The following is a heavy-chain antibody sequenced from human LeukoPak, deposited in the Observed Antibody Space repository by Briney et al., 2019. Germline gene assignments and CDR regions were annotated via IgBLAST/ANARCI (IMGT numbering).Heavy chain of an antibody. V-gene: IGHV4-59*01. J-gene: IGHJ3*02. CDR1: GGSISSYY. Sequence: SETLSLTCTVSGGSISSYYWSWIRQPPGKGLEWIGYIYYSGSTNYNPSLKSRVTISVDTSKNQFSLKLSSVTAADTAVYYCARVNGYAYGSGAFDIWGEGTMVTVSS. CDR3: ARVNGYAYGSGAFDI. D-gene: IGHD3-10*01. CDR2: IYYSGST.